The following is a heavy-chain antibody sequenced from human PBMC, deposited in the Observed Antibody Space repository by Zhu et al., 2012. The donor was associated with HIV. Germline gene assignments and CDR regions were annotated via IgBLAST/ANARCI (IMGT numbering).Heavy chain of an antibody. CDR3: ARHYSQNWFAP. V-gene: IGHV4-38-2*01. J-gene: IGHJ5*02. CDR2: IYHSGST. CDR1: GYSISSGYY. D-gene: IGHD2-21*01. Sequence: QVQLQESGPGLVKPSETLSLTCAVSGYSISSGYYWGWIRQPPGKGLEWIGSIYHSGSTYYNPSLKSRVTISVDTSKNQFSLKLSSVTAADTAVYYCARHYSQNWFAPGAREPWSPSPQ.